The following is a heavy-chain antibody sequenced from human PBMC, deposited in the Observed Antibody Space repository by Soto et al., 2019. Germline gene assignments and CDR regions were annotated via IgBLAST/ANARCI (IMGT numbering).Heavy chain of an antibody. V-gene: IGHV4-4*02. CDR3: ARVMDYGGTHYYYYGMDV. D-gene: IGHD4-17*01. CDR1: GGSISSSNW. Sequence: QVQLQESGPGLVKPSGTLSLTCAVSGGSISSSNWWSWVRQPPGKGLEWIGEIYHSGSTNYNPSLKSRVTISVDKSKNQCSLKLSSVTAADTAVYYCARVMDYGGTHYYYYGMDVWGQGTTVTVSS. CDR2: IYHSGST. J-gene: IGHJ6*02.